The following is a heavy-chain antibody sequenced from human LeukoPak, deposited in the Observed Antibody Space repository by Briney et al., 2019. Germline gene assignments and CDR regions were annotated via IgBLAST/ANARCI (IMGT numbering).Heavy chain of an antibody. CDR1: GFTFSSYA. J-gene: IGHJ4*02. Sequence: GGSLRLSCAASGFTFSSYAMSWVRQAPGKGLEWVSAISGSGGSTYFADSLKGRFTISRDNSKNTLYLQLNSLRAEDTAVYYCAKGVRAVAGTSWPNWGQGTLVTASS. CDR2: ISGSGGST. V-gene: IGHV3-23*01. CDR3: AKGVRAVAGTSWPN. D-gene: IGHD6-19*01.